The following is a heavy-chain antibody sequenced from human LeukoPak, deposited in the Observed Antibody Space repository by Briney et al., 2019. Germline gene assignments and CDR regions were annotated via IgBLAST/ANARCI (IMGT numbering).Heavy chain of an antibody. V-gene: IGHV3-7*01. CDR1: GSGFTFSEFW. J-gene: IGHJ6*03. CDR3: AREAYCGGPSCFAVNYMDV. CDR2: IKGDGSET. Sequence: GGSLRLPCVASGSGFTFSEFWMGWVRQAPGERPEWVANIKGDGSETYYVDSVKGRFTISRDNVKNSVYLQMNSLTADDTSLYRCAREAYCGGPSCFAVNYMDVWGKGTTVTVSS. D-gene: IGHD2-2*01.